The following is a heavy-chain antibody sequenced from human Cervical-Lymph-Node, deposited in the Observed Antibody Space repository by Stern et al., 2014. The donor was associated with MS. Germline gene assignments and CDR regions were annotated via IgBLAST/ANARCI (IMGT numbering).Heavy chain of an antibody. D-gene: IGHD6-19*01. J-gene: IGHJ3*02. V-gene: IGHV3-7*01. Sequence: EMQLVESGGGLVQPGGSLRLSCAASGFTLSKYWMTWVRQAPGKGLEWVANIKQDGSDKYYVDSVKGRFTISRDNAKSTLYLQMNSLRDEDTAMYYCARDLDLEYSSAWYDAYDIWGRGTMVTV. CDR2: IKQDGSDK. CDR3: ARDLDLEYSSAWYDAYDI. CDR1: GFTLSKYW.